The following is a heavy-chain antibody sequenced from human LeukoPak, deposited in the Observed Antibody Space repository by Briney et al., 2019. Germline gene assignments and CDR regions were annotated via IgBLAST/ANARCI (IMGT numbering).Heavy chain of an antibody. Sequence: SETLSLTCTVSGGSISSYYWSWIRQPPGKGLEWIGYIYYSGSTNYNPSLKSRVTTSVDTSKNQFSLKLSSVTAADTAVYYCAREAYSSSTQYNWFDPWGQGTLVTVSS. CDR3: AREAYSSSTQYNWFDP. V-gene: IGHV4-59*01. CDR1: GGSISSYY. D-gene: IGHD6-13*01. CDR2: IYYSGST. J-gene: IGHJ5*02.